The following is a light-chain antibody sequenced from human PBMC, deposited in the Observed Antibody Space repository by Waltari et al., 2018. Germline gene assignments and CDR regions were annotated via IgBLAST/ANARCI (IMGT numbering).Light chain of an antibody. Sequence: SSELTQDPAVSVALGQTVRITCPGDSLRSYSASWYQQKPGQAPVLVIYGKNNRPSGIPDRFSGSSSGNTASLTSTGAQAEDEADYYCNSRDSSGNRVFGTGTKVTVL. CDR1: SLRSYS. CDR2: GKN. V-gene: IGLV3-19*01. CDR3: NSRDSSGNRV. J-gene: IGLJ1*01.